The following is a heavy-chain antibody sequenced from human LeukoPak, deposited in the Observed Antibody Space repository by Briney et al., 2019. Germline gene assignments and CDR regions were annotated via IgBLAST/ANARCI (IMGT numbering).Heavy chain of an antibody. D-gene: IGHD2-15*01. Sequence: PGGSLRLSCAASGFSFSDSGMHWVRQAPGKGLEWVAVIWFDGSGKDHADSVKGRFTISRDNSKNLLHLQMNNLRVEDTAVYYCVRDRGYCSGNSCYYYYGMDVWGQGTTVIVSS. CDR1: GFSFSDSG. J-gene: IGHJ6*02. V-gene: IGHV3-33*01. CDR3: VRDRGYCSGNSCYYYYGMDV. CDR2: IWFDGSGK.